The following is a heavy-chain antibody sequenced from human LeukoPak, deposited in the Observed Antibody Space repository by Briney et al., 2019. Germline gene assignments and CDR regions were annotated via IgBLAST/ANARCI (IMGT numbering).Heavy chain of an antibody. CDR3: ARPNLGYYFDAFDI. CDR1: GCSISSGYY. Sequence: SETLSLTCAVSGCSISSGYYWGWIRQPPGKGLEWIGSIYHSGSTYYNPSLKSRVTISVDTSKNQFSLKLSSVTAADTAVYYCARPNLGYYFDAFDIWGQGTMVTVSS. J-gene: IGHJ3*02. V-gene: IGHV4-38-2*01. CDR2: IYHSGST. D-gene: IGHD3-22*01.